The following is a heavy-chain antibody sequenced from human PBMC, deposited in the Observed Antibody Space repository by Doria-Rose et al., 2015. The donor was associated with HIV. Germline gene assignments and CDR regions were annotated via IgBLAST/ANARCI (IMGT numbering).Heavy chain of an antibody. D-gene: IGHD6-13*01. Sequence: QDSGPVLVKLTETLTLTCTVSGVSLSSPGMGVSWIRQPPGKALEWLANIFSDDERSYNSSLKSRLTISRCTSKSQVVLTMTDMDPVDTATYYCARIKSSRWYHKYYFDFWGQGTLVIVSA. CDR2: IFSDDER. V-gene: IGHV2-26*01. J-gene: IGHJ4*02. CDR3: ARIKSSRWYHKYYFDF. CDR1: GVSLSSPGMG.